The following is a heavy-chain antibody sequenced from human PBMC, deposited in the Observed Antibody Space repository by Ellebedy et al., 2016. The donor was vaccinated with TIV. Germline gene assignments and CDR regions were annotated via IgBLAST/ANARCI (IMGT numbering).Heavy chain of an antibody. D-gene: IGHD6-19*01. Sequence: PGGSLRLSCAASGFTFSSYGMHWVRQAPGKGLEWVAVISYDGSNKYYADSVKGRFTISRDNSKNTLYLQMNSLRAEDTAVYYCARDFTIQQWLVTTMDVWGQGTTVTVSS. CDR1: GFTFSSYG. CDR2: ISYDGSNK. V-gene: IGHV3-30*03. CDR3: ARDFTIQQWLVTTMDV. J-gene: IGHJ6*02.